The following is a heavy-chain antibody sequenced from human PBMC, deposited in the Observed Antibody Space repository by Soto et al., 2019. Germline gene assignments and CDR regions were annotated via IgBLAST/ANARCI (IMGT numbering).Heavy chain of an antibody. V-gene: IGHV3-30*18. J-gene: IGHJ4*02. CDR1: GFTFSSYG. D-gene: IGHD3-10*01. CDR3: AKDLKSAEFFDY. CDR2: ISYDGSNK. Sequence: GGSLRLSCAASGFTFSSYGMHWVRQAPGKGLEWVAVISYDGSNKYYADSVKGRFTISRDNSKNTLYLQMNSLRAEDTAVYYCAKDLKSAEFFDYWGQGTLVTVSS.